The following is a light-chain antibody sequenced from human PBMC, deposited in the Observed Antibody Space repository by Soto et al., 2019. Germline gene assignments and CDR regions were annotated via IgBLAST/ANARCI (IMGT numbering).Light chain of an antibody. Sequence: QPVLTQPPSVSGAPGQRVTISCTGSSSYIGAGYDVHWYQQLPGTAPKLLIYANTNRPSGVPDRFSGSKSGTSAFLAITGLQAEDEADYYCQSYDDSLGGHVIFGGGTKVTVL. CDR1: SSYIGAGYD. CDR2: ANT. CDR3: QSYDDSLGGHVI. V-gene: IGLV1-40*01. J-gene: IGLJ2*01.